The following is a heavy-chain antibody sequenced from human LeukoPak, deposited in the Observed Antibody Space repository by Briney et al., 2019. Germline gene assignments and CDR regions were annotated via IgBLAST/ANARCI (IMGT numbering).Heavy chain of an antibody. V-gene: IGHV4-34*01. CDR3: ARTLDTTGYFRNFDY. J-gene: IGHJ4*02. D-gene: IGHD3-9*01. CDR1: GGSFNGYY. CDR2: ISHSGGT. Sequence: PSETLSLTCAIHGGSFNGYYWNWIRQPPGKRLEWVGEISHSGGTNYNPSLKSRVTISGDTSKNQFSLPLYSVTAADTAVYYCARTLDTTGYFRNFDYWGQGSPVTVSS.